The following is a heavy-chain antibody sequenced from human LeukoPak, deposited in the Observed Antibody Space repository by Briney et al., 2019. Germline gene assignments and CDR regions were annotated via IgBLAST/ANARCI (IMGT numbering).Heavy chain of an antibody. CDR2: INPNSGGT. Sequence: ASVKVSCKASGYTFTGYYMHWVRQAPGQGLEWMGWINPNSGGTNYAQKFQGRVTMIRDTSISTAYMELSRLRSDDTAVYYCARLPGGLGYCSSTSCYTDDYWGQGTLVTVSS. J-gene: IGHJ4*02. CDR3: ARLPGGLGYCSSTSCYTDDY. V-gene: IGHV1-2*02. D-gene: IGHD2-2*02. CDR1: GYTFTGYY.